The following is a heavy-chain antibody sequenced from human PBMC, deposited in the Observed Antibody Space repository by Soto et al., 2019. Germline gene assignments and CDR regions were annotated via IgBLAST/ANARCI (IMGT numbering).Heavy chain of an antibody. V-gene: IGHV3-13*01. J-gene: IGHJ4*02. CDR3: ARGYLGSFDY. CDR1: GFTFSSYA. D-gene: IGHD7-27*01. CDR2: IGSAGDT. Sequence: EVQLVESGGGWVQPGGSLRLSCAASGFTFSSYAVHWVRQPTGKGLEWVSAIGSAGDTYYPGSVKGRFTISRENAKNSLYLQMNSLRAEDTAVYYCARGYLGSFDYWGQGTLVTVSS.